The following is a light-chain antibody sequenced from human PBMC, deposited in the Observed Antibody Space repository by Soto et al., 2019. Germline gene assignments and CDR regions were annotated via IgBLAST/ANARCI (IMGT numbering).Light chain of an antibody. V-gene: IGKV3-20*01. Sequence: EIVLTQSPATLSLSPGERATLSCRASQSVSSSSLAWYQQKPGQAPRLLIYGASSRATGIPDRFSGSGSGTDFTLTISRLEPEDFAVYYCQQYGSSHTFGQGTRLEI. CDR2: GAS. CDR1: QSVSSSS. CDR3: QQYGSSHT. J-gene: IGKJ5*01.